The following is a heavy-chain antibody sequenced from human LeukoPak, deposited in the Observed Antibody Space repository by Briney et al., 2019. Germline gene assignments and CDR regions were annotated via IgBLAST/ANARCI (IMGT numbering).Heavy chain of an antibody. V-gene: IGHV3-30*14. Sequence: GGSLRLSCAASGFTFSSYAMHWVRQAPGKGLEWVAVISYDGSNKYYADSVKGRFTISRDNSKDTLYLQMNRLRAEDTAVYYCARVNSGLDAFDIWGQGTMVTVSS. CDR1: GFTFSSYA. J-gene: IGHJ3*02. D-gene: IGHD1-26*01. CDR2: ISYDGSNK. CDR3: ARVNSGLDAFDI.